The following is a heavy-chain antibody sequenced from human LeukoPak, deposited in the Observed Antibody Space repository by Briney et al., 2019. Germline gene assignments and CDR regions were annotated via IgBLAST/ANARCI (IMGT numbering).Heavy chain of an antibody. D-gene: IGHD6-13*01. V-gene: IGHV1-2*02. J-gene: IGHJ6*03. Sequence: ASVKVSCKASGYTFTGYYMHWVRQAPGQGLEWMGWINPNSGGTNYAQKFQGRVTMTRDTSISTAYMELSRLRSDDTAVYYCARDGVSWYEVGYYYYMDVWGKGTTVTVSS. CDR3: ARDGVSWYEVGYYYYMDV. CDR2: INPNSGGT. CDR1: GYTFTGYY.